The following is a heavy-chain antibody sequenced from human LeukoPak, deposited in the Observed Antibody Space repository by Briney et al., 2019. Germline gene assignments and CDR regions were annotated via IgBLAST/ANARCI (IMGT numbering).Heavy chain of an antibody. V-gene: IGHV4-34*01. J-gene: IGHJ5*02. CDR2: INHSGST. CDR1: GGSFSGYY. CDR3: ASFPPWIQLWP. D-gene: IGHD5-18*01. Sequence: SETLSLTCAVYGGSFSGYYWSWICQPPGEGLEWIGEINHSGSTNYNPSLKSRVTISVDTSKNQFSLTLSSVTAADTAVYYCASFPPWIQLWPWGQGTLVTVSS.